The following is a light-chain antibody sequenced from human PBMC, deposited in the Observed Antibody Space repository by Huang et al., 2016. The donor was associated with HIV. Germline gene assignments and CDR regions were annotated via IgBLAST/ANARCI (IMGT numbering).Light chain of an antibody. CDR2: TAS. CDR3: QQSYSTVFT. J-gene: IGKJ3*01. V-gene: IGKV1-39*01. CDR1: QNIDTY. Sequence: DIQMTQSPSSLSASVGDRVTITCRASQNIDTYLNWYQHKRGKAPKLLIYTASTLESGVPSRFSGSGSGTDFSLTISSLQPEDSATYYCQQSYSTVFTFGPGPRWMSN.